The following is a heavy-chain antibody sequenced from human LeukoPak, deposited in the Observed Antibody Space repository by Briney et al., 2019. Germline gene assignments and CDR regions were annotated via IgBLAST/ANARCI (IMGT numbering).Heavy chain of an antibody. Sequence: PSETLSLTCTVSGGSLSSSSYYWGWIRQPPGKGLEWIGSIYYSGSTYYNPSLKSRVTISVDTSKNQFSLKLSSVTAADTAVYYCGRYYDSSGSFDYWGQGTLVTVSS. CDR3: GRYYDSSGSFDY. J-gene: IGHJ4*02. CDR2: IYYSGST. CDR1: GGSLSSSSYY. D-gene: IGHD3-22*01. V-gene: IGHV4-39*01.